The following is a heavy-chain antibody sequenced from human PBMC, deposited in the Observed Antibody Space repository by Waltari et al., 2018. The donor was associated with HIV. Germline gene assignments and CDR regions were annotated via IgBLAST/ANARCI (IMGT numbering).Heavy chain of an antibody. D-gene: IGHD6-19*01. Sequence: EVQLVESGGGLVQPGRSLRLSCAASGFTFVDYAMHWVRQAPGKGLEWVSGISWNSGSTGYADSVKGRFTISRDNAKNSLYLQMNSLRAEDTALYYCAKGVAGISPPNYGMDVWGQGTTVTVSS. J-gene: IGHJ6*02. CDR3: AKGVAGISPPNYGMDV. V-gene: IGHV3-9*01. CDR2: ISWNSGST. CDR1: GFTFVDYA.